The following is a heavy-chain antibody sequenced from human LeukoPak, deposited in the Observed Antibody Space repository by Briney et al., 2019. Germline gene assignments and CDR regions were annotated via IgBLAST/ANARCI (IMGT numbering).Heavy chain of an antibody. CDR3: ARDGTNDY. J-gene: IGHJ4*02. Sequence: GGSLRLSCAASGFTFSDHYMDWVRQAPGKGLEWVGRTRNRANSYTTEYAASVKGRFTISRDDSKNSLYLQMNSLKTEDTAVYYCARDGTNDYWGQGTLVTVSS. CDR2: TRNRANSYTT. CDR1: GFTFSDHY. V-gene: IGHV3-72*01. D-gene: IGHD1-1*01.